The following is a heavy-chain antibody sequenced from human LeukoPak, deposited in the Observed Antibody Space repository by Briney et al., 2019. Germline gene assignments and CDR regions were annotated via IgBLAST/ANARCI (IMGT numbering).Heavy chain of an antibody. CDR2: IKQDGSEK. Sequence: PGGSLRLSCAASGFTFSNYWMSWVRQAPGKGLEWVANIKQDGSEKYYVNSVKGRFTISRDNAKNSLYLQMNSQRAEDTAVYYCASPWGADAFDIWGQGTMVTVSS. CDR3: ASPWGADAFDI. CDR1: GFTFSNYW. J-gene: IGHJ3*02. V-gene: IGHV3-7*01. D-gene: IGHD7-27*01.